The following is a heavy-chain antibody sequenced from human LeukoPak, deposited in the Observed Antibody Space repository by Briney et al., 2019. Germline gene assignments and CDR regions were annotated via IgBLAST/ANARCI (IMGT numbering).Heavy chain of an antibody. CDR1: GFTFDDFG. CDR2: IYWKGDIA. Sequence: GGSLRLSCAASGFTFDDFGMSWVRQAPGQGLEWVSHIYWKGDIARYAGSVKGRFTSSRDNAKNSLYLQMNSLRVDDTAIYYCARGLQYFEHWGQGALVTVSS. D-gene: IGHD4-11*01. J-gene: IGHJ4*02. V-gene: IGHV3-20*04. CDR3: ARGLQYFEH.